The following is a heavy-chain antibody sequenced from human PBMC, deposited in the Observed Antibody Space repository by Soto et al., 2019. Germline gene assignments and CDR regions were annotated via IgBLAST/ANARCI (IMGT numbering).Heavy chain of an antibody. CDR3: ASGGDYGDYYYYMDV. D-gene: IGHD4-17*01. J-gene: IGHJ6*03. Sequence: SETLSLTCTVSGGSISSYYWSWIRQPPGKGLEWIGYIYYSGSTNYNPSLKSRVTISVDTSKNQFSLKLSSVTAADTAVYYCASGGDYGDYYYYMDVWGKGTTVTVSS. V-gene: IGHV4-59*08. CDR2: IYYSGST. CDR1: GGSISSYY.